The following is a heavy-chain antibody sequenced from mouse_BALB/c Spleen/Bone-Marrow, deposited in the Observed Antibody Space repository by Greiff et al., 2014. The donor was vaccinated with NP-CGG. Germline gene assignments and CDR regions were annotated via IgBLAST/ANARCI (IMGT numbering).Heavy chain of an antibody. Sequence: VQLQQSGAELVKPGASVKLSCTASGFSIKDTYTHWVKQRPEQGLEWIGRIDPANGNTKYDPKFQGKANITADTSSNTAYLQLSSLTSEDTAVYYCAPYYYGSSQFAYWGQGTLVAVSA. CDR2: IDPANGNT. CDR1: GFSIKDTY. J-gene: IGHJ3*01. CDR3: APYYYGSSQFAY. V-gene: IGHV14-3*02. D-gene: IGHD1-1*01.